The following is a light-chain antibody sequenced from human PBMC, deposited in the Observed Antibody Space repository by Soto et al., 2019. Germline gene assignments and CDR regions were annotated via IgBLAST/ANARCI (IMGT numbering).Light chain of an antibody. Sequence: SYELTQPPSVSVAPGKTARITCGGNNIGSKSVHWYQQKPGQAPVLVIYYDIDRPSGIPERFSGSNSGNTATLTISRVEAGDEADYYCQVWDSSSDQYVFGTGTKLTVL. J-gene: IGLJ1*01. CDR3: QVWDSSSDQYV. V-gene: IGLV3-21*04. CDR1: NIGSKS. CDR2: YDI.